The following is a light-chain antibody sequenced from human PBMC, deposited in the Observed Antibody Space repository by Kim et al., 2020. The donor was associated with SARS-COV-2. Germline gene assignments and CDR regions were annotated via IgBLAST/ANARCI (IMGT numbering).Light chain of an antibody. CDR2: GAS. J-gene: IGKJ5*01. CDR3: QQYNNWPIA. V-gene: IGKV3-15*01. Sequence: VSPGERATLSCRASQSVSSYLAWYHQKPGQTPRLLIDGASTRATGIPARFSGSGSGTEFTLTISSLQSEDFAVYYCQQYNNWPIAFGQGTRLEIK. CDR1: QSVSSY.